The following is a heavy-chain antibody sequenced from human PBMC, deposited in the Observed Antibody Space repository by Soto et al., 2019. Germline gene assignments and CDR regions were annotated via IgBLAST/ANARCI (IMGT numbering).Heavy chain of an antibody. V-gene: IGHV1-18*01. D-gene: IGHD6-13*01. Sequence: GASVKVSCKASGYTFTSYGISWVRQAPGQGLEWMGWISAYNGNTNYAQKLQGRVTMTTDTSTSTAYMEPRSLRSDDTAVYYCARDGSSSWYGGSYYYYYYGMDVWGQGTTVTVSS. J-gene: IGHJ6*02. CDR2: ISAYNGNT. CDR3: ARDGSSSWYGGSYYYYYYGMDV. CDR1: GYTFTSYG.